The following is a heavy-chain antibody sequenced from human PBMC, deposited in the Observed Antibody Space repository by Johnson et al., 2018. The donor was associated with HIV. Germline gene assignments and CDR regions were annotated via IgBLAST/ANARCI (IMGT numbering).Heavy chain of an antibody. V-gene: IGHV3-9*01. CDR2: ISWNSGSI. CDR1: GFTFDDYA. Sequence: VQLVESGGGLVQPGRSLRLYCAASGFTFDDYAMHWVRQAPGKGLEWVSGISWNSGSIGYADSVTGRFTISRDNAKNSLYLQMNSLRAEDTALYYCAKDHAAAEGSEGAFDIWGQGTMVTVSS. D-gene: IGHD6-13*01. J-gene: IGHJ3*02. CDR3: AKDHAAAEGSEGAFDI.